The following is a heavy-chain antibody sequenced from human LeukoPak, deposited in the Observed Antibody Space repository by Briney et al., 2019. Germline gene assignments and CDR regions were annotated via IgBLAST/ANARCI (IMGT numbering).Heavy chain of an antibody. CDR1: GIPFCNSA. D-gene: IGHD6-19*01. V-gene: IGHV3-9*01. J-gene: IGHJ6*03. Sequence: SLSLSCGASGIPFCNSAMSWVRPAPGKGLEWVSGISWNSGSIGYADSVKGRFTISRDNAKNSLYLQMNSLRAEDTALYYCAKDISGWYYMDVWGKGTTVTVSS. CDR2: ISWNSGSI. CDR3: AKDISGWYYMDV.